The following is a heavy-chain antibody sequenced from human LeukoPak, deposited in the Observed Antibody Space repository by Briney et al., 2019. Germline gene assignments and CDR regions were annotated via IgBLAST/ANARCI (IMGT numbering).Heavy chain of an antibody. V-gene: IGHV1-18*01. Sequence: ASVKVSCKASGYTFTSYGISWVRQAPGQGLEWMGWISAYNGNTNYAQKLQGRVTMTTDTSTSTAYMELRSLRSDDTAVYYCATGSGSGYYYYYMDVWGKGTTVTVSS. CDR3: ATGSGSGYYYYYMDV. CDR1: GYTFTSYG. D-gene: IGHD1-26*01. J-gene: IGHJ6*03. CDR2: ISAYNGNT.